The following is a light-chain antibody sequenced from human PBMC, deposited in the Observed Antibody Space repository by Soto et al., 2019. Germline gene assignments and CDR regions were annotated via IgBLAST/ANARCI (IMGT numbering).Light chain of an antibody. CDR3: FITPTFGWV. V-gene: IGLV7-46*01. CDR2: DTT. CDR1: SGSVTSSHW. J-gene: IGLJ3*02. Sequence: QTVVTQEPSLTVSPGGTVTLTRGSSSGSVTSSHWPYWVQQRPGQAPRTLIYDTTNRHSWTPARFSGSLLGGKAALTLSGAQPEDEAVYCCFITPTFGWVFGGGTKLTVL.